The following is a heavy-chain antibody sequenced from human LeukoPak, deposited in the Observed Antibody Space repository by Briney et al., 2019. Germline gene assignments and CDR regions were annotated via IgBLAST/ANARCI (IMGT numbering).Heavy chain of an antibody. Sequence: ASVKVSCKASGYTFTSYYMHWVRQAPGQGLEWMGIINPSGGSTSYAQKFQGRDTMTRATSTSTVYMELSSLRSEDTAVYYCARSNNYYESSGYYAKTRRDFDYWGQGTLVTVSS. CDR2: INPSGGST. D-gene: IGHD3-22*01. CDR1: GYTFTSYY. J-gene: IGHJ4*02. CDR3: ARSNNYYESSGYYAKTRRDFDY. V-gene: IGHV1-46*01.